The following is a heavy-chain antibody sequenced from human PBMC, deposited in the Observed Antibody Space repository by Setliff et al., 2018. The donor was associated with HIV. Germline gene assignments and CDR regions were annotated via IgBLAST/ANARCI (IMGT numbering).Heavy chain of an antibody. J-gene: IGHJ4*02. CDR1: GFTFSSYS. D-gene: IGHD3-22*01. CDR3: ATTHHYARSGYYG. CDR2: IRNDGSDK. V-gene: IGHV3-30*02. Sequence: PGGSLRLSCAASGFTFSSYSMNWVRQAPGKGLEWVAFIRNDGSDKHYVDSVKGRFTISRDNSKSTLYLQMNSLRPEDRAVYYGATTHHYARSGYYGWGQGTLVTVSS.